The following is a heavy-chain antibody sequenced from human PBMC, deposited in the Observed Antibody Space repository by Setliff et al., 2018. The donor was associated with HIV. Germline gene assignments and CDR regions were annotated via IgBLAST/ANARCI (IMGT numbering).Heavy chain of an antibody. CDR2: IQSKTDGGTT. Sequence: PGGSLRLSCAASGFSFNNAWMSWVRQAPGKGLEWVGRIQSKTDGGTTDYAAPVKGRFTISRDDSRKTLYLQMNSLRTEDTAVYYCTRNNVAWYQPLGYFDLWGRGNQVTVS. J-gene: IGHJ2*01. V-gene: IGHV3-15*01. D-gene: IGHD2-2*01. CDR1: GFSFNNAW. CDR3: TRNNVAWYQPLGYFDL.